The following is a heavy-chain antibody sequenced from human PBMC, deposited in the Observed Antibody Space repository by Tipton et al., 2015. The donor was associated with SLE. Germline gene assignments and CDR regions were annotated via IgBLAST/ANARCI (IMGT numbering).Heavy chain of an antibody. D-gene: IGHD6-13*01. V-gene: IGHV3-30*02. CDR2: MRHDGGNE. CDR3: GKDFSWSIDY. CDR1: GFTFRNYA. J-gene: IGHJ4*02. Sequence: GSLRLSCAASGFTFRNYAMSWARQAPGKGLEWVAHMRHDGGNEWYADSVKGRFTISRDSSFNKVYLHMNSLKPEDTALHYCGKDFSWSIDYWGRGTLVTVSS.